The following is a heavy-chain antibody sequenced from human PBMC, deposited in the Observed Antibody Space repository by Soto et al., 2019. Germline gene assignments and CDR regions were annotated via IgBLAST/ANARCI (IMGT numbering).Heavy chain of an antibody. CDR1: GGSISSSSYY. J-gene: IGHJ4*02. V-gene: IGHV4-39*01. CDR3: ASIDWLFFFVDY. Sequence: SETLSLTCTVSGGSISSSSYYWGWIRQPPGKGLEWIGSIYYSGSTYYNPSLKSRVTISVDTSKNQFSLKLSSVTAADTAVYYCASIDWLFFFVDYWGQGTLVTVSS. D-gene: IGHD3-9*01. CDR2: IYYSGST.